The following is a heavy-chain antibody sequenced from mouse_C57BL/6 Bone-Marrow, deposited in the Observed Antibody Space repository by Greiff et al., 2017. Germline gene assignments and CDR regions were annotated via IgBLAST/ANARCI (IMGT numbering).Heavy chain of an antibody. J-gene: IGHJ1*03. CDR2: IGWDDDN. V-gene: IGHV8-8*01. Sequence: QVTLKESGPGILQPSQTLSLTCSSSGFSLSTFGLGVGWIRPPSGKGLEWLAHIGWDDDNYYNPALKSRLTISKDTSKTQVVLKIAIVDTADTATYYCARIRAEGYYVFWYFDVWGTGTTVTVSS. CDR3: ARIRAEGYYVFWYFDV. CDR1: GFSLSTFGLG. D-gene: IGHD2-3*01.